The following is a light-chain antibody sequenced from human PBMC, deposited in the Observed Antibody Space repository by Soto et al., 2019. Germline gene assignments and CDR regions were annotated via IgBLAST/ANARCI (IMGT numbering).Light chain of an antibody. CDR2: KPS. CDR1: QSISSW. CDR3: QQYNSDPLT. V-gene: IGKV1-5*03. Sequence: DIQMTQSPSTLSASVGDRVTITCRASQSISSWLAWYQQKPGKAPKLLIYKPSSLESGVPSRFSGSGSGTEFTLTISSLQPDDFATYYCQQYNSDPLTFGGGTKVEIK. J-gene: IGKJ4*01.